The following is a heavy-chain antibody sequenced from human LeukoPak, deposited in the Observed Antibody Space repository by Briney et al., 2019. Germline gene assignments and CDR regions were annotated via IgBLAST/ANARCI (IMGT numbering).Heavy chain of an antibody. V-gene: IGHV3-23*01. Sequence: GGSLRLSCAASGFTFSTYAMSWVRQAPGKGLEWVSTISGSGDNTYYADSVKGRFTISRDNSKNTLFLQMHSLRAEDTAVYFCAKDLWSTVVMPGAILFHYWGQGTLVTVSS. CDR1: GFTFSTYA. CDR2: ISGSGDNT. J-gene: IGHJ4*02. CDR3: AKDLWSTVVMPGAILFHY. D-gene: IGHD2-2*02.